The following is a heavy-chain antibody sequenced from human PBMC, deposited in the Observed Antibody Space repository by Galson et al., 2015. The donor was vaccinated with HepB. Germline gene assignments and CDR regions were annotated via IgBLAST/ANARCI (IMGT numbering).Heavy chain of an antibody. CDR3: ARGRVVTKGGWYFDL. Sequence: SVKVSCKASGYTFTSYGISWVRQALGQGLEWMGWISAYNGNTNYAQKLQGRVTMTTDTSTSTAYMELRSLRSDDTAVYYCARGRVVTKGGWYFDLWGRGTLVTVSS. CDR2: ISAYNGNT. CDR1: GYTFTSYG. J-gene: IGHJ2*01. D-gene: IGHD3-22*01. V-gene: IGHV1-18*01.